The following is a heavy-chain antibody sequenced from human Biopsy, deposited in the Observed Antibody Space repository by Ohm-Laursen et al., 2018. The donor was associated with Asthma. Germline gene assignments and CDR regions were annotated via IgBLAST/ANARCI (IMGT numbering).Heavy chain of an antibody. J-gene: IGHJ4*02. CDR3: ARGWNCGGDCYSLDS. V-gene: IGHV4-30-2*06. Sequence: TLSLTCAVSGDSIDSGDYSWTWIRQSPGVGLEWIGYIYRNGDTYYNPTLKNRVTISIDRSKNLFSLRLRSVAAADTAVYYCARGWNCGGDCYSLDSWGQGTLVTVSS. D-gene: IGHD2-21*02. CDR2: IYRNGDT. CDR1: GDSIDSGDYS.